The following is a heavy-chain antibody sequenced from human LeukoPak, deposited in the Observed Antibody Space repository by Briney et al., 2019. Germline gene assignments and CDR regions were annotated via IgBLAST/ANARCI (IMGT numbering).Heavy chain of an antibody. CDR2: IYYSGST. V-gene: IGHV4-39*01. J-gene: IGHJ4*02. CDR1: GGSISGISYY. Sequence: SETLSLTCSVSGGSISGISYYWGWIRQPPEKGLEWIGNIYYSGSTYNNPSLESRVIISVDTSKNQFSLKLTSVTAADTAVYYCARQGVAGATGFDYWGQGTLVTVSS. CDR3: ARQGVAGATGFDY. D-gene: IGHD1-26*01.